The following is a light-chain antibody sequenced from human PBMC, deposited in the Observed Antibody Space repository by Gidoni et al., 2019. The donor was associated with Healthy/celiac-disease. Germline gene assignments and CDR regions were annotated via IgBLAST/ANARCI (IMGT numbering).Light chain of an antibody. CDR1: SSDVGSYNL. J-gene: IGLJ2*01. Sequence: QSALTQPASVSGSPGQSITISCTGTSSDVGSYNLVSWYPQHPGKAPKLMIYEVSKRPSGVSNRFSGSKSGNTASLTISGLQAEDEADYYCCSYAGSSTDVVFGGGTKLTVL. CDR2: EVS. V-gene: IGLV2-23*02. CDR3: CSYAGSSTDVV.